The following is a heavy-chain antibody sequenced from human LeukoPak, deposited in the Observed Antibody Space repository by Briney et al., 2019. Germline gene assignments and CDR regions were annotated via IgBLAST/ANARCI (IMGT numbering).Heavy chain of an antibody. CDR2: IWYDGSNK. CDR1: GFTFSSYG. CDR3: ARGWLRGSYFDY. V-gene: IGHV3-33*01. Sequence: GGSLRLSCAASGFTFSSYGMHWVRQAPGKGLEWVAVIWYDGSNKYYADSVKGRFTISRDNSKNTLYLQMNSLRAEGTAVYYCARGWLRGSYFDYWGQGTLVTVSS. D-gene: IGHD5-12*01. J-gene: IGHJ4*02.